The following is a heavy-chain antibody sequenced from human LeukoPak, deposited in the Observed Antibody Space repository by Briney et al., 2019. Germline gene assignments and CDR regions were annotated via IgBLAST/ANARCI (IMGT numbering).Heavy chain of an antibody. Sequence: GGSLRLSRAASGFTFSSYSMNWVRQAPGKGLEWVSSISSSSSYIYYADSVKGRFTISRDNAKNSLYLQMNSLRAEDTAVYYCARVATIVSHDYWGQGTLVTVSS. CDR1: GFTFSSYS. CDR3: ARVATIVSHDY. CDR2: ISSSSSYI. V-gene: IGHV3-21*01. J-gene: IGHJ4*02. D-gene: IGHD5-12*01.